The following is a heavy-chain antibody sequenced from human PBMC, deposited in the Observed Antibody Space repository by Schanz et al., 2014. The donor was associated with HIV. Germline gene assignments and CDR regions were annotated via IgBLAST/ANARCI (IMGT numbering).Heavy chain of an antibody. V-gene: IGHV3-33*01. CDR1: RFTFSTYG. J-gene: IGHJ6*02. CDR2: IWYEGTNK. Sequence: QVQLVESGGGVVQPGRSLRLSCAASRFTFSTYGMHWVRQAPGKGLEWVALIWYEGTNKYYADSVKGRFTISRDNSKNTLYLQMNSLRAEDTAVYYCARDVTRNYDFWSGYYAAYGMDVWGQGTTVTVSS. D-gene: IGHD3-3*01. CDR3: ARDVTRNYDFWSGYYAAYGMDV.